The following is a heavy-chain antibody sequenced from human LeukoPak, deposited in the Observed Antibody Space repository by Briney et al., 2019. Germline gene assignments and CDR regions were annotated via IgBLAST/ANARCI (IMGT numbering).Heavy chain of an antibody. Sequence: SGGSLRLSCAASGFTFSSYAMSWVRQAPGKGLEWVSAISGSGGSTYYADSVKGRFTISRDNAENSLYLQMNSLRAEDTAVYYCARDCSGGSCYRAGSTWGQGTLVTVSS. CDR3: ARDCSGGSCYRAGST. V-gene: IGHV3-23*01. CDR2: ISGSGGST. CDR1: GFTFSSYA. J-gene: IGHJ4*02. D-gene: IGHD2-15*01.